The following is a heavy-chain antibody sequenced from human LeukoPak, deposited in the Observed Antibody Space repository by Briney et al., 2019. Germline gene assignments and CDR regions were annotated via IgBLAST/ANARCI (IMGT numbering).Heavy chain of an antibody. Sequence: ASVKVSCKASGYTFTSYDIDWVRQAPGQGLEWMGWINPNSGGTNYAQKFQGRVTMTRDTSISTAYMELSRLRSDDTAVYYCARETTVTTDLGYWGQGTLVTVSS. J-gene: IGHJ4*02. CDR3: ARETTVTTDLGY. CDR1: GYTFTSYD. D-gene: IGHD4-17*01. V-gene: IGHV1-2*02. CDR2: INPNSGGT.